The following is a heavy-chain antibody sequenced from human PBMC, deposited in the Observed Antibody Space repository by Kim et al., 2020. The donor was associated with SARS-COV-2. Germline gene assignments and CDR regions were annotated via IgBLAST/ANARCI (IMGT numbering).Heavy chain of an antibody. CDR2: ISSSSSYT. D-gene: IGHD3-3*01. Sequence: GGSLRLSCAASGFTFSDYYMSWIRQAPGKGLEWVSYISSSSSYTNYADSVKGRFTISRDNAKNSLYLQMNSLRAEDTAVYYCARGDRRRFLEWSLYGMDVWGQGTTVTVSS. CDR1: GFTFSDYY. CDR3: ARGDRRRFLEWSLYGMDV. V-gene: IGHV3-11*05. J-gene: IGHJ6*02.